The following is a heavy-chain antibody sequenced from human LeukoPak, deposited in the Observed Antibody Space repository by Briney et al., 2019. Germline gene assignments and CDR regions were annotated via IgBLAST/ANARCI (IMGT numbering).Heavy chain of an antibody. J-gene: IGHJ4*02. CDR1: GFTFDDYG. V-gene: IGHV3-43*02. Sequence: GGSLRLSCAASGFTFDDYGMSWVRQAPGKGLEWVSLISGDGGSTYYADSVKGRFTISRDNSKNSLYLQMNSLRTEDTALYYCAKEGYYYDSSGYYYDYWGQGTLVTVSS. D-gene: IGHD3-22*01. CDR3: AKEGYYYDSSGYYYDY. CDR2: ISGDGGST.